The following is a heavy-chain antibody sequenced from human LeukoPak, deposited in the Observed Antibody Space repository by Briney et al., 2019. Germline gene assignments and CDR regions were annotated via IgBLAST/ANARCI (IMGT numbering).Heavy chain of an antibody. CDR1: GGSFSGYY. CDR3: ATYHYGSGSYHNHPNFAS. Sequence: SETLSLTCAVYGGSFSGYYWSWIRQPPGKGLEWIGEIKHSGSTTYNPSLTSRVTISLDTYTPQAPPKLKSVPAADKAVYYCATYHYGSGSYHNHPNFASWGQGTLVTVSS. CDR2: IKHSGST. J-gene: IGHJ4*02. D-gene: IGHD3-10*01. V-gene: IGHV4-34*01.